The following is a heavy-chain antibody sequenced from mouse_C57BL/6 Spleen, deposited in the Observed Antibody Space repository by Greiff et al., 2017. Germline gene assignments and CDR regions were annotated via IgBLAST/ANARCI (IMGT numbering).Heavy chain of an antibody. D-gene: IGHD2-5*01. CDR2: IDPANGNT. V-gene: IGHV14-3*01. Sequence: EVQRVESVAELVRPGASVKLSCTASGFNIKNTYMHWVKQRPEQGLEWIGRIDPANGNTKYAPKFQGKATITADTSSNTAYLQLSSLTSEDTAIYYCARDSNYGYYYAMDYWGQGTSVTVSS. CDR1: GFNIKNTY. J-gene: IGHJ4*01. CDR3: ARDSNYGYYYAMDY.